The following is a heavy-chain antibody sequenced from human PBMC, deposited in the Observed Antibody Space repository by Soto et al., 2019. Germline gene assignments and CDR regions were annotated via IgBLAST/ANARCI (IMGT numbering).Heavy chain of an antibody. J-gene: IGHJ4*02. CDR2: INSDGSST. CDR3: VTGWSDY. CDR1: KFTISSSW. Sequence: WGALRLSCIFSKFTISSSWMHCFRQGPGKGLFWVSRINSDGSSTNYADSVKGRFTTSRDNDKNMLYLQMNSLRAEDTALYYCVTGWSDYWGQGTLVTVSS. V-gene: IGHV3-74*01. D-gene: IGHD2-15*01.